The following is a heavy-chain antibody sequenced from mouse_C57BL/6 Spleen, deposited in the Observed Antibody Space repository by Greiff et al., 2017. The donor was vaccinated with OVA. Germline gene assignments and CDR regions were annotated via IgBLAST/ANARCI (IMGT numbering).Heavy chain of an antibody. CDR3: ARKGALRSFAY. CDR2: INPNNGGT. Sequence: VQLQQSGPELVKPGASVKISCKASGYTFTDYYMNWVKQSHGKSLEWIGDINPNNGGTSYNQKFKGKATLTVDKSSSTAYMELRSLTSEDSAVYYCARKGALRSFAYWGQGTLVTVSA. D-gene: IGHD1-2*01. CDR1: GYTFTDYY. V-gene: IGHV1-26*01. J-gene: IGHJ3*01.